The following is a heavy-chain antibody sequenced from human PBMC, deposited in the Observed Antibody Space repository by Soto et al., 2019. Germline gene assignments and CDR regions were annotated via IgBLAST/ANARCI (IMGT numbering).Heavy chain of an antibody. Sequence: QVQLVESGGGVVQPGRSLRLSCAASGFTFSSYGMHWVRQAPGKGLEWVAVIWYDGSNKYYADSVKGRFTISRDNSKNTLYLQMNSLRAEDTAGYYCARDNLIAVAGYVDYWGQGTLVTVSS. CDR2: IWYDGSNK. CDR1: GFTFSSYG. D-gene: IGHD6-19*01. CDR3: ARDNLIAVAGYVDY. V-gene: IGHV3-33*01. J-gene: IGHJ4*02.